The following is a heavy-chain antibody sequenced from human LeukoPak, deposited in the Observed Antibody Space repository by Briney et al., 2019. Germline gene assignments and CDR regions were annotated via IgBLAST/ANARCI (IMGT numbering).Heavy chain of an antibody. J-gene: IGHJ4*02. V-gene: IGHV1-18*01. CDR2: ISAYNGNT. CDR1: GYTFTSYG. Sequence: ASVKVSCKASGYTFTSYGISWVRQAPGQGLEWMGWISAYNGNTNYAQKLQGRVTMTTDTSTSTAYMELRSLRSDDTAGYYCARDPLPQSPTYDFDYWGQGTLVTVSS. CDR3: ARDPLPQSPTYDFDY. D-gene: IGHD3-16*01.